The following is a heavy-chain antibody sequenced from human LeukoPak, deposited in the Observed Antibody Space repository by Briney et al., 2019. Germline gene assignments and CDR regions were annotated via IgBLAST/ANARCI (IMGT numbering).Heavy chain of an antibody. J-gene: IGHJ3*02. CDR3: ARDTHGYGDYLGDAFDI. V-gene: IGHV1-8*01. Sequence: ASVKVSCKTSGYTFTSFDLNWVQQATGQGLEWMGWMNPNTGNTGYAQKFQDRVTMTRNISISTAYMELSSLRSEDTAVYYCARDTHGYGDYLGDAFDIWGQGTRVTVSS. D-gene: IGHD4-17*01. CDR2: MNPNTGNT. CDR1: GYTFTSFD.